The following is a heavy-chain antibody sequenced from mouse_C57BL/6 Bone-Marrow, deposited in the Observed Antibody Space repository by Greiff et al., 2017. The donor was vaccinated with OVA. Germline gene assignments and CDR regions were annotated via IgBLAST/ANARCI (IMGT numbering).Heavy chain of an antibody. CDR1: GYAFSSSW. Sequence: VQLQQSGPELVKPGASVKISCKASGYAFSSSWMNWVKQRPGKGLEWIGRIYPGDGDTNYNGKFKGKATLTADKSSSTAYMQLSSLTSEDSAVYFCARSAVALDYWGQGTTLTVSS. CDR3: ARSAVALDY. V-gene: IGHV1-82*01. CDR2: IYPGDGDT. J-gene: IGHJ2*01. D-gene: IGHD1-1*02.